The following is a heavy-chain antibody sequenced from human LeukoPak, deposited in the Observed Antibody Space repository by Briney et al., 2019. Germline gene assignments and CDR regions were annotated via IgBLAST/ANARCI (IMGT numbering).Heavy chain of an antibody. J-gene: IGHJ4*02. CDR3: ARDLYSSAWYGIH. CDR2: LYSDGDT. D-gene: IGHD6-19*01. CDR1: GFALSTNY. V-gene: IGHV3-53*01. Sequence: GGSLRLSCAASGFALSTNYVGWVRQAPGGGLHWVSLLYSDGDTYYADSVKGRFTISRDTSKNTLYLQMNSLRVDDTAVYYCARDLYSSAWYGIHWGQGTLVTVSS.